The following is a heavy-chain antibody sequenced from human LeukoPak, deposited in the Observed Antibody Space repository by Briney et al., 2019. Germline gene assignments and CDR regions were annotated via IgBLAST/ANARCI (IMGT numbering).Heavy chain of an antibody. J-gene: IGHJ4*02. D-gene: IGHD3-22*01. CDR3: ARTTYYYDSSGRSPDY. CDR1: GYSFTSYW. CDR2: IYPGDSDT. Sequence: GESLKISCKGSGYSFTSYWIGWVRQMPGKGLEWMGIIYPGDSDTRYSPSFQGQVTISADKSISTAYLQWSSLKASDTAMYYCARTTYYYDSSGRSPDYWGQGTLVTVSS. V-gene: IGHV5-51*01.